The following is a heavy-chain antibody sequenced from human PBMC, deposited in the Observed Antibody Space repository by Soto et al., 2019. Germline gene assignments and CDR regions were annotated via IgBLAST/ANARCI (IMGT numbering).Heavy chain of an antibody. J-gene: IGHJ4*02. CDR3: AKEQTGLARAYFDY. CDR1: GFTFSSYG. CDR2: IWYDGSNK. V-gene: IGHV3-33*06. D-gene: IGHD6-19*01. Sequence: QVQLVESGGGVVQPGRSLRLSCAASGFTFSSYGMHWVRQAPGKGLEWVAVIWYDGSNKYYADSVKGRFTISRDNSKNTVYLQMTSLGAYDTAVYYCAKEQTGLARAYFDYWGQGALVTVSS.